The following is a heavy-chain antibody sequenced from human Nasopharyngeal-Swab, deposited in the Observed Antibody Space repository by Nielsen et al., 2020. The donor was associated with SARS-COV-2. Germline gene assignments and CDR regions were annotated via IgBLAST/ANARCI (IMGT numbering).Heavy chain of an antibody. D-gene: IGHD3-22*01. J-gene: IGHJ4*02. CDR3: AKQYYYDSSGYDPRSYYFDC. Sequence: SETLSLTCTVSGGSISSSSYYWGWIRQPPGKGLEWIGSIYYSGSTYYNPSLKSRVTISVDTSKNQFSLKLSSVTAADTAVYYCAKQYYYDSSGYDPRSYYFDCWGQGTLVTVSS. CDR2: IYYSGST. CDR1: GGSISSSSYY. V-gene: IGHV4-39*01.